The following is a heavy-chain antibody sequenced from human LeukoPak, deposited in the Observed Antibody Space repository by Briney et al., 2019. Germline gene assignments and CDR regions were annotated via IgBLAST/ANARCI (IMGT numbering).Heavy chain of an antibody. CDR1: GFTFSSDA. CDR2: INTNGDHR. V-gene: IGHV3-23*01. CDR3: AKGGWNNWFDP. J-gene: IGHJ5*02. D-gene: IGHD6-19*01. Sequence: GGSLRLSCAASGFTFSSDAMSWVRQAPGKGPERVSIINTNGDHRNYADSVKGRFTISRDNSKNTLNLQMDSLRAEDAAIYYCAKGGWNNWFDPWGQGTLVTVSA.